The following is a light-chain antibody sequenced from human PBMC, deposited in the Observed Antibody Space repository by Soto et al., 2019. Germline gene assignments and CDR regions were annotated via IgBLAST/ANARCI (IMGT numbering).Light chain of an antibody. J-gene: IGKJ2*02. CDR2: GAS. V-gene: IGKV3-20*01. CDR1: QSITSNF. CDR3: RQYGRSPLMCT. Sequence: EIVLTQSPGTLSLSPGERATLSCRASQSITSNFLAWYQQKPGQAPRLLIYGASTRAAGVPDRFSGSGSGTDFTLTITRLEPEDVAVYYCRQYGRSPLMCTFVPWTKLGVK.